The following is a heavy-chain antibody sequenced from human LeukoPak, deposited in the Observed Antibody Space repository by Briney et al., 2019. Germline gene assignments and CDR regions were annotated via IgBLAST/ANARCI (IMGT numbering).Heavy chain of an antibody. V-gene: IGHV3-23*01. J-gene: IGHJ4*01. CDR3: ATLPRYSSSWYYFDY. D-gene: IGHD6-13*01. CDR1: GFTFSSYA. Sequence: GGSLRLSCAAPGFTFSSYAMSWVRQAPGKGLEWVSAISGSGGSTYYADSVKGRFTISRDNSKNTLYLQMNSLRAEDTAVYYCATLPRYSSSWYYFDYWGHGTLVTVSS. CDR2: ISGSGGST.